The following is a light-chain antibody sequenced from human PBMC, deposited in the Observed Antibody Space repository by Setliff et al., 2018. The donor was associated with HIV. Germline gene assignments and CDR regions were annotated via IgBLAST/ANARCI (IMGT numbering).Light chain of an antibody. J-gene: IGKJ5*01. CDR3: QQYGGSPIT. V-gene: IGKV3-20*01. CDR2: STS. Sequence: EIVLTQSPDTLSLSPGESATLSCRASQSISSTYLAWYQQKPGQAPRLLIYSTSTRATGIPDRFSGSGSATDYTLTISRLEPEDFAVYYCQQYGGSPITFGQGTRLEIK. CDR1: QSISSTY.